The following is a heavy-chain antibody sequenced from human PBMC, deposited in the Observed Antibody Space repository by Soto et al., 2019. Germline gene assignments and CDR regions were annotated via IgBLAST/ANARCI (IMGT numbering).Heavy chain of an antibody. CDR3: ARSFEWWLRGYYLEY. D-gene: IGHD5-12*01. V-gene: IGHV5-51*01. Sequence: GESLKISCKGSGYSFTSYWIGWVRQMPGKGLEWMGIIYPGDSDTRYSPSFQGQVTISADKSISTAYLQWSSLKASDTAMYYCARSFEWWLRGYYLEYWCQGTLVTVSS. CDR2: IYPGDSDT. CDR1: GYSFTSYW. J-gene: IGHJ4*02.